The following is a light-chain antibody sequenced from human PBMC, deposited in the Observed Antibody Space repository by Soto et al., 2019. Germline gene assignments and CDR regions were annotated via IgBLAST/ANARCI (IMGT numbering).Light chain of an antibody. CDR3: QSYDSSLSGSYV. CDR1: SSNIGAGYD. CDR2: GNS. Sequence: QSVLTQPPSVSGAPGQRVTISCTVSSSNIGAGYDVHWYQQLPGTAPKLLISGNSNRPSGVPDRFSGSKSGTSASLAITGLQAEDEADYYCQSYDSSLSGSYVFGTGTKVTVL. J-gene: IGLJ1*01. V-gene: IGLV1-40*01.